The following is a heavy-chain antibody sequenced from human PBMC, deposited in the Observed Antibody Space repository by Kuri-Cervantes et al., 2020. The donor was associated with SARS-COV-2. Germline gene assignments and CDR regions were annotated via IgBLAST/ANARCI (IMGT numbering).Heavy chain of an antibody. Sequence: ASVKVSCKASGYTFTSYDINWVRQATGQGLEWMGWMNPNSSNTGYAQKFQGRVTMTRNTSISTAYMELSSLRSEDTAVYYCATTNDSILLGFDAFDIWGQGTMVTVSS. J-gene: IGHJ3*02. CDR1: GYTFTSYD. D-gene: IGHD3-22*01. V-gene: IGHV1-8*02. CDR3: ATTNDSILLGFDAFDI. CDR2: MNPNSSNT.